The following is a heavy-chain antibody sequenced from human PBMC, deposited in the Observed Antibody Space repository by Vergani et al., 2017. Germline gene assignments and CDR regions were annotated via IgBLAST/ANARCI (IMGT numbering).Heavy chain of an antibody. CDR2: IKSDGSIT. Sequence: DVHLAESGGGFFQPGGSLRLSCSASGFSFNSYWMHWVRQVPGKGLLWVSRIKSDGSITAYADYVKGRFTISRDNAQNTLDLQMNSLRVEDTGVYYCARARCIETCYMSNWLDSWGQGTLVTVSS. CDR3: ARARCIETCYMSNWLDS. CDR1: GFSFNSYW. V-gene: IGHV3-74*03. D-gene: IGHD3-9*01. J-gene: IGHJ5*01.